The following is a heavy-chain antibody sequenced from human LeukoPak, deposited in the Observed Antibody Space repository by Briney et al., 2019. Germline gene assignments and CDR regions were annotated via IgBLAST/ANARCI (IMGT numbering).Heavy chain of an antibody. V-gene: IGHV4-4*02. J-gene: IGHJ4*02. Sequence: KTSETLSLTCAVSGGSISSSNWWSWVRQPPGKGLEWIGEIYHSGSTNYNPSLKSRVTISVDKSKNQFSLKLSSVTAADTAVYYCASSTGLLEWLAFWGQGTLVTVSS. D-gene: IGHD3-3*01. CDR1: GGSISSSNW. CDR3: ASSTGLLEWLAF. CDR2: IYHSGST.